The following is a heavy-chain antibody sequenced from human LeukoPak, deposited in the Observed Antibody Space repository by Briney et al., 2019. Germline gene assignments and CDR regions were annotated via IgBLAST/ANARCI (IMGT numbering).Heavy chain of an antibody. CDR1: GYTFTDYY. J-gene: IGHJ4*02. D-gene: IGHD3-22*01. Sequence: GASVKVSCMASGYTFTDYYIQWVRQAPGQGLEYMGRINPDSGGTNYTQQFEGRVTMTRAMSTSTAYMELTSLTSDDTAIYYCAKAKPGDYSDNSGLKWGQGTLVTVSS. V-gene: IGHV1-2*06. CDR2: INPDSGGT. CDR3: AKAKPGDYSDNSGLK.